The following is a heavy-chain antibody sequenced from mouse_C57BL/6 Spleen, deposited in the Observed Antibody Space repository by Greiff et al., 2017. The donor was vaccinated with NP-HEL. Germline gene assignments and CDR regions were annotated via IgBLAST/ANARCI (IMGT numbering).Heavy chain of an antibody. CDR1: GYTFTDYY. D-gene: IGHD1-1*01. Sequence: VQLQQSGPELVKPGASVKISCKASGYTFTDYYMNWVKQSHGKSLEWIGDINPNNGGTSYNQKFKGKATLTVDKSSSTSFMERRSLTSEDSAVYYCESHNPNLDGAFAYWGQGTLVTVAA. CDR2: INPNNGGT. J-gene: IGHJ3*01. V-gene: IGHV1-26*01. CDR3: ESHNPNLDGAFAY.